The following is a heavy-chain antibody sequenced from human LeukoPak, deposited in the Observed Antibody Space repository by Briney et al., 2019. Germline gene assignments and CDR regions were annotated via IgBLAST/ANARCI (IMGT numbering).Heavy chain of an antibody. V-gene: IGHV4-59*08. D-gene: IGHD4-11*01. CDR2: ISYSGHT. J-gene: IGHJ4*02. Sequence: PSETLSLTCTVSGGSISSHYWSWIRQPPGKGLEWIGYISYSGHTNSNASLKSRVTISVDTSKNQISLKLSSVTAADTAVYYCARHGYDTGNYLAHFDYWGQGTLVTVSS. CDR1: GGSISSHY. CDR3: ARHGYDTGNYLAHFDY.